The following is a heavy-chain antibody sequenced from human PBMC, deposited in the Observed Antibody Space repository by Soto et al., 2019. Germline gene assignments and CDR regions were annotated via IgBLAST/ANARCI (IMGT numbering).Heavy chain of an antibody. CDR3: ARSSIAARQGYYYGMDV. J-gene: IGHJ6*02. CDR1: GGSISSSSYY. D-gene: IGHD6-6*01. V-gene: IGHV4-39*01. Sequence: SETLSLTCTVSGGSISSSSYYWGWIRQPPGKGLEWIGSIYYSGSTYYNPSLKSRVTISVDTSKNQFSLKLSSVTAADTAVYYCARSSIAARQGYYYGMDVWGQGTTVTVSS. CDR2: IYYSGST.